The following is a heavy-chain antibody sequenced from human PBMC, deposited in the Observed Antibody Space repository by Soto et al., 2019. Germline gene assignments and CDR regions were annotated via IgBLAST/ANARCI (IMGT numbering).Heavy chain of an antibody. V-gene: IGHV3-33*01. CDR1: GFTFSSYG. CDR3: ARDQISGGSYYRYYYYGMDV. Sequence: GGSLRLSCAASGFTFSSYGMHWVRQAPGKGLEWVAVIWYDGSNKYYADSVKGRFTISRDNSKNTLYLQMNSLRAEDTAVYYCARDQISGGSYYRYYYYGMDVWGQGTTVTVSS. D-gene: IGHD1-26*01. CDR2: IWYDGSNK. J-gene: IGHJ6*02.